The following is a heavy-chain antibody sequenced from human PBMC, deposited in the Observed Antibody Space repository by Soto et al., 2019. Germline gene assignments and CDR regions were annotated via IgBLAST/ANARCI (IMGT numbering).Heavy chain of an antibody. CDR2: ISGSGGST. J-gene: IGHJ6*03. D-gene: IGHD3-10*01. CDR1: GFTFSSYA. Sequence: EVQLLESGGGLVQPGGSLRLSCAASGFTFSSYAMSWVRQAPGKGLVWVSTISGSGGSTHYADSVKGRFTISRDNSKNTLFLQMNSLRAEDTAVYYCAKNPRELTDFYYNMDVRGKGTPVTVSS. CDR3: AKNPRELTDFYYNMDV. V-gene: IGHV3-23*01.